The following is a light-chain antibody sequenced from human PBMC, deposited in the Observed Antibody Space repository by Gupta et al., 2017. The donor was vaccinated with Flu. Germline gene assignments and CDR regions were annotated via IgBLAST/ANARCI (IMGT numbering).Light chain of an antibody. Sequence: TSSDVGGYNYVSWYQQHPGKAPKLMIFDVSNRPSGVSNRFSGSKSGNTASLTSSGLQAEDEADYYCNSYTTSSTWVFGGGTKLTVL. CDR2: DVS. V-gene: IGLV2-14*04. CDR1: SSDVGGYNY. CDR3: NSYTTSSTWV. J-gene: IGLJ3*02.